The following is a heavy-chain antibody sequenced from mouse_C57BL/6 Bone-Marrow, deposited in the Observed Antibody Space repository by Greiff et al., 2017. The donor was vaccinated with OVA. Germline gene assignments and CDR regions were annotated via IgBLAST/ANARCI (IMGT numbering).Heavy chain of an antibody. CDR3: TGYDYDEAY. CDR2: IDPENGDT. CDR1: GFNIKDDY. Sequence: EVQLQQSGAELVRPGASVKLSCTASGFNIKDDYMHWVKQRPEQGLEWIGWIDPENGDTEYASKFQGKATITADTSSNTAYLQLSSLTSEDTAVYYCTGYDYDEAYWGQGTLVTVSA. J-gene: IGHJ3*01. V-gene: IGHV14-4*01. D-gene: IGHD2-4*01.